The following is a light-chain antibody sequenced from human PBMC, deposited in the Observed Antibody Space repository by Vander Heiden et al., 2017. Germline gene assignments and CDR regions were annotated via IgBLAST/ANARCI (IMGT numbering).Light chain of an antibody. J-gene: IGKJ1*01. V-gene: IGKV1-5*03. CDR1: QSIGNW. CDR2: KAS. Sequence: DIQMTQPPPTLSASVGDRVTITCRASQSIGNWLAWYQQKPGKAPKLLIYKASSLESGVPSRFSGSGSGTEFTLTISILQPDDFATYYCQQDNNSSLTFGQGTKVDIK. CDR3: QQDNNSSLT.